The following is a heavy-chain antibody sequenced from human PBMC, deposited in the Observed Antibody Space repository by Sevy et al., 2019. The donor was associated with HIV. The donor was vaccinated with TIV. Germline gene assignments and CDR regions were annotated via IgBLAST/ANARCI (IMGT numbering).Heavy chain of an antibody. D-gene: IGHD4-17*01. Sequence: SETLSLTCTVSGYSISSGYYWGWIRQPPGKGLEWIGSIYHSGSTYYNPSLKSRVTISVDTSKNQFSLKLSSVTAADTAVYYCARSYGDYVPNWFDPWGHGTLVTVSS. V-gene: IGHV4-38-2*02. CDR1: GYSISSGYY. CDR2: IYHSGST. J-gene: IGHJ5*02. CDR3: ARSYGDYVPNWFDP.